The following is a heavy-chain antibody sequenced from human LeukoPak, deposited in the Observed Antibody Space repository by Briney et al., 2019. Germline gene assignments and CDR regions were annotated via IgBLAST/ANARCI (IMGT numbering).Heavy chain of an antibody. J-gene: IGHJ4*02. Sequence: GGSRRLSWAASGFTFSSYAMHWVRQAPGKGLEWVAVISYDGSNKYYADSVKGRFTISRDNSKNTLYLQMNSLRAEDTAVYYCARGGDYAEYDYWGQGTLVTVSS. CDR3: ARGGDYAEYDY. D-gene: IGHD4-17*01. CDR1: GFTFSSYA. V-gene: IGHV3-30-3*01. CDR2: ISYDGSNK.